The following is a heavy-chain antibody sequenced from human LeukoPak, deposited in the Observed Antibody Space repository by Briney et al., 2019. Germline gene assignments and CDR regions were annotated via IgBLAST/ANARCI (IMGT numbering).Heavy chain of an antibody. CDR2: IYYSGST. CDR3: ARHALRYYFDY. CDR1: GGSISSYY. Sequence: PSETLSLTCTVSGGSISSYYWSWIRQPPGKGLEWIGYIYYSGSTNYNPSLKSRVTISEDTSKNQFSLKLSSVTAADTAVYYCARHALRYYFDYWGQGTLVTVSS. V-gene: IGHV4-59*08. J-gene: IGHJ4*02.